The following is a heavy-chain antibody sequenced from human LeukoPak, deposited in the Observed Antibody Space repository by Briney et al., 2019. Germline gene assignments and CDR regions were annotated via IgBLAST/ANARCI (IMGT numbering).Heavy chain of an antibody. CDR1: GYTFTGYY. CDR3: ARAMSSYSSGWYFDY. V-gene: IGHV1-2*04. J-gene: IGHJ4*02. CDR2: INPNSGGT. Sequence: ASVKVSCKASGYTFTGYYMHWVRQAPGQGLEWMGWINPNSGGTNYAQKFQGWATMTRDTSISTAYMELSRLRSDDTAVYYCARAMSSYSSGWYFDYWGQGTLVTVSS. D-gene: IGHD6-19*01.